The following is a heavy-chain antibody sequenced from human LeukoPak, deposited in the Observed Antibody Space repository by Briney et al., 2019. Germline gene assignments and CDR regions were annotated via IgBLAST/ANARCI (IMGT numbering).Heavy chain of an antibody. J-gene: IGHJ4*02. CDR1: GFTFSSYA. Sequence: PGGSLRLSCAASGFTFSSYAVHWVRQAPGKGLEYVSAISSNGGSTYYANSVKGRFTISRDNSKNTLYLQMGSLRAEDMAVYYCARDSSGSPRWYFDYWGQGTLVTVSS. CDR3: ARDSSGSPRWYFDY. CDR2: ISSNGGST. V-gene: IGHV3-64*01. D-gene: IGHD1-26*01.